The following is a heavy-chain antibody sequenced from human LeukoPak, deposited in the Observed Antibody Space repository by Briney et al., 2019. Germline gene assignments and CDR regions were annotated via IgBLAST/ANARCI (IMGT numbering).Heavy chain of an antibody. CDR3: ARLYCGGGTCLSYYMDF. Sequence: GGSLRLSCAASGFTFSDFWMIWVPQAPGKGLEWVADIKYDGSDKFFVDSVKGRFTISRDNAKNSVHLQLNSLRAEDTAIYYCARLYCGGGTCLSYYMDFWGKGTTVIVSS. D-gene: IGHD2-15*01. J-gene: IGHJ6*03. V-gene: IGHV3-7*01. CDR2: IKYDGSDK. CDR1: GFTFSDFW.